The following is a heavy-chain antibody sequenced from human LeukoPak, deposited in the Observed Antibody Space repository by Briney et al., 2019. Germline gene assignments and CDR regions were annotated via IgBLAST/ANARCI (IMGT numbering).Heavy chain of an antibody. Sequence: SETLSLTCTVSGGSINNYYWSWIRQPPGKGLEWIGYIYYGGSTNYNPSLKGRVTISVDTSKNQLSLKVSSVAAADTAVYYCALTYDSSGYYSHYFDYWGQGTLVTVSS. D-gene: IGHD3-22*01. CDR2: IYYGGST. CDR1: GGSINNYY. J-gene: IGHJ4*02. V-gene: IGHV4-59*12. CDR3: ALTYDSSGYYSHYFDY.